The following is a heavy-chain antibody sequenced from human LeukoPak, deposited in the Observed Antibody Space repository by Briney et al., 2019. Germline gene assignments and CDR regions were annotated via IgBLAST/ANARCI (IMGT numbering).Heavy chain of an antibody. V-gene: IGHV3-21*01. CDR2: ISSSSSYI. CDR3: ARQVGNDYWYFDL. D-gene: IGHD1-1*01. J-gene: IGHJ2*01. CDR1: GFTFSSYS. Sequence: PGGSLRLSCAASGFTFSSYSMNWVRQAPGKGLEWVSSISSSSSYIYYADSVKGRFTISRDNAKNSLYLQMNSLRAEDTAVYYCARQVGNDYWYFDLWGRGTLVTVSS.